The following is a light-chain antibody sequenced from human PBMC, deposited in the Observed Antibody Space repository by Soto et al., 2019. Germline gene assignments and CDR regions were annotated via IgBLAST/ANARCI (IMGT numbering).Light chain of an antibody. Sequence: EIVLMQSPGTLSLSPGEGATLSCRASQSVNNNYLAWYQHRPGQAPTVLIFDTSRRATGVPDRFSGSVSGTDFTLRISRVEPDDFAVYYCQQYGSSQFTFGPGTKVNIK. V-gene: IGKV3-20*01. CDR2: DTS. J-gene: IGKJ3*01. CDR3: QQYGSSQFT. CDR1: QSVNNNY.